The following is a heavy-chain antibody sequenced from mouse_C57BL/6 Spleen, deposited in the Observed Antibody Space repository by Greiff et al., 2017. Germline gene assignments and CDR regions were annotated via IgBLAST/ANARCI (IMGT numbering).Heavy chain of an antibody. CDR2: ISYDGSN. CDR3: ARDSYDGTLDY. Sequence: EVKLQESGPGLVKPSQSLSLTCSVTGYSITSGYYWNWIRQFPGNKLEWMGYISYDGSNNYNPSLQNRISITRDTSKNQFFLKLNSVTTEDTATYYCARDSYDGTLDYWGQGTTLTVSS. D-gene: IGHD2-3*01. CDR1: GYSITSGYY. J-gene: IGHJ2*01. V-gene: IGHV3-6*01.